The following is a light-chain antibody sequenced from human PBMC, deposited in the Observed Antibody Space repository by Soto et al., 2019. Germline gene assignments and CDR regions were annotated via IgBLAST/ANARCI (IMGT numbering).Light chain of an antibody. J-gene: IGLJ2*01. Sequence: QAVVTQPPSASGTPGQRVTMSCSGSSSNIGSYAVNWYQQLPGTAPKLLIFTNTHRPSGVPDRFSPSKSGSSASLAISGLQTDDEADYYCAAWDGSLNAVVFGGGTKLTVL. V-gene: IGLV1-44*01. CDR1: SSNIGSYA. CDR2: TNT. CDR3: AAWDGSLNAVV.